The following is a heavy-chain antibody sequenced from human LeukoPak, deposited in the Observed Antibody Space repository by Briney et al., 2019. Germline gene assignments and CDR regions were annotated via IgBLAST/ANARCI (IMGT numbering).Heavy chain of an antibody. D-gene: IGHD6-6*01. CDR3: ARRTSRVAARPGYYYYYMDV. CDR2: IYTSGST. J-gene: IGHJ6*03. Sequence: SSETLSLTCTVSGGSISSYYWSWIRQPPGKGLEWIGRIYTSGSTNYNPSLKSRVTISVDTSKNQFSLKLSSVTAADTAVYYCARRTSRVAARPGYYYYYMDVWGKGTTVTVSS. CDR1: GGSISSYY. V-gene: IGHV4-4*07.